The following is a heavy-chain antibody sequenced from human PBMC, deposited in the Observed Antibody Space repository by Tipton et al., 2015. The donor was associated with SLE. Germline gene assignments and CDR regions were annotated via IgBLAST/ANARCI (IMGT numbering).Heavy chain of an antibody. CDR1: GFTFSTYT. D-gene: IGHD5-12*01. J-gene: IGHJ4*02. Sequence: SLRLSCAASGFTFSTYTMHWVRQAPGKGLEWVACISNDASNEYYVDSVKGRFTISRDNSKNTLFLQMNSLRGEDAAVYHCAIKWGSSLDYWGQGTLVTVSS. CDR2: ISNDASNE. CDR3: AIKWGSSLDY. V-gene: IGHV3-30*04.